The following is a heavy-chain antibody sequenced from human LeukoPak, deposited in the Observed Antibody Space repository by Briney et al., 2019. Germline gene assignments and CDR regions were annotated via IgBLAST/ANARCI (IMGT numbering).Heavy chain of an antibody. CDR1: GFTFSTYA. D-gene: IGHD6-13*01. J-gene: IGHJ4*02. Sequence: GGSLRLSCAASGFTFSTYAMSWVRQAPGRGLEWVSSISGGGGSTYYSDSVKGRFTISTDNSKNTLYLQMNSLRAEDTAVYYCAKAPSSSWYVGFDYWGQGTLVTVSS. CDR3: AKAPSSSWYVGFDY. V-gene: IGHV3-23*01. CDR2: ISGGGGST.